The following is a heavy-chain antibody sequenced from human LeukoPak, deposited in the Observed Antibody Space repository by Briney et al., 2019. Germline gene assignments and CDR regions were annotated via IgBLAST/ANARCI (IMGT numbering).Heavy chain of an antibody. J-gene: IGHJ4*02. Sequence: ASVKVSCKASGYTFTSYYMHWVRQAPGQGLEWMGIINPSGGSTSYAQKFQGRVTKTRDTSTSTVYMELSSLRSEDTAVYYCARDYTPSSSGYYDPSFDYWGQGTLVTVSS. CDR1: GYTFTSYY. D-gene: IGHD3-22*01. CDR2: INPSGGST. V-gene: IGHV1-46*01. CDR3: ARDYTPSSSGYYDPSFDY.